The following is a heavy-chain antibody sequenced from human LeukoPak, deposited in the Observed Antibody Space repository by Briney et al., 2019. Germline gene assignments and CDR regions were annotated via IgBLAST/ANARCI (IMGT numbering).Heavy chain of an antibody. J-gene: IGHJ4*02. CDR1: GGSISTSSYY. CDR2: FYYSGST. Sequence: SEALSLTCTVSGGSISTSSYYWGWIRQTPGKRLEWIGSFYYSGSTYQNPSLKSRVTISVDTSKNQFSLKLSSVTAADTAVYYCARHRYYDSSGYYFDYWGQGTLVTVSS. V-gene: IGHV4-39*01. CDR3: ARHRYYDSSGYYFDY. D-gene: IGHD3-22*01.